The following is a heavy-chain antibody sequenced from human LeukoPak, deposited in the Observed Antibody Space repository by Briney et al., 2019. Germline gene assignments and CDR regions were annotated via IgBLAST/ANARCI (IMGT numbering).Heavy chain of an antibody. J-gene: IGHJ5*02. V-gene: IGHV4-59*01. Sequence: SETLSLTCTVSGGSICSYYWSWIRQPPGKGLEWIGYIYYSGSTNYNPSLKSRVTISVDTSKNQFSLKLSSVTAADTAVYYCAQGWEPDGNWFDPWGQGTLVTVSS. CDR2: IYYSGST. D-gene: IGHD1-26*01. CDR1: GGSICSYY. CDR3: AQGWEPDGNWFDP.